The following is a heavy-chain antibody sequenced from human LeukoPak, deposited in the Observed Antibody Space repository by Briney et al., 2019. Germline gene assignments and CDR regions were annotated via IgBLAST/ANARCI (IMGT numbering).Heavy chain of an antibody. D-gene: IGHD3-9*01. CDR1: GYTFTSYY. J-gene: IGHJ3*02. CDR3: ARAGYYDILTGFYHAFDI. CDR2: INPSGGST. Sequence: ASVKVSCKASGYTFTSYYMHWVRQAPGQGLEWMGIINPSGGSTSYAQKFQGRVTMTRDMSTSTVYMELSSLRSEDTAVYYCARAGYYDILTGFYHAFDIWGQGTMVTVSS. V-gene: IGHV1-46*01.